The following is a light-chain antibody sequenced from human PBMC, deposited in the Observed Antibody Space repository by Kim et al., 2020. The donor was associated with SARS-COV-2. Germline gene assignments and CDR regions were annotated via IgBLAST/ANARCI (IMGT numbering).Light chain of an antibody. CDR3: CSFTTSTTYV. CDR2: EVS. CDR1: SSGVGSSNR. Sequence: GQAVPIACTGTSSGVGSSNRVSWYQQPQVTAPKLMIYEVSNRPSGVPDRFSGSKSGNTASLTISGLQAEDEADYYCCSFTTSTTYVFGTGTKVTVL. J-gene: IGLJ1*01. V-gene: IGLV2-18*02.